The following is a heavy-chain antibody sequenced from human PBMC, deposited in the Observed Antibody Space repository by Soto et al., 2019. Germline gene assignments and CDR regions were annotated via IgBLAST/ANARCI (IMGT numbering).Heavy chain of an antibody. J-gene: IGHJ6*03. V-gene: IGHV6-1*01. CDR3: ARVSGTIFGVVTAYYYYYMDV. CDR1: GDSVSSNSAA. CDR2: TYYRSKWYN. Sequence: SQTLSLTCAISGDSVSSNSAAWSWIRQSPSRGLEWLGRTYYRSKWYNDYAVSVKSRIAINPDTSKNQFSLQLNSVTPEDTAVYYCARVSGTIFGVVTAYYYYYMDVWGKGTTVTVSS. D-gene: IGHD3-3*01.